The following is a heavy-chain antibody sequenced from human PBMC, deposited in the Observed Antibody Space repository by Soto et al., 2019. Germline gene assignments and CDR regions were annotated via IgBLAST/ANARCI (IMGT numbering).Heavy chain of an antibody. CDR2: ISGGGSYI. CDR1: GFTFSDEN. CDR3: ARNSYCQSRSCFLPPHV. J-gene: IGHJ6*02. D-gene: IGHD2-15*01. Sequence: GGSLILSCSASGFTFSDENMNWVRKVPGKGLEWVSGISGGGSYIFYADSVQGRFSISRDNPKKSLFLEMISLRVEDTAVYYCARNSYCQSRSCFLPPHVWGQGTTVPVSS. V-gene: IGHV3-21*01.